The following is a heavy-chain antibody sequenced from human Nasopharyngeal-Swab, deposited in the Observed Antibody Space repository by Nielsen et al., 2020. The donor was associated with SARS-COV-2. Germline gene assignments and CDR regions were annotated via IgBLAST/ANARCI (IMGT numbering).Heavy chain of an antibody. Sequence: ASVKVSCKASGYTFTSYDINWVRQASGQGLEWMGWMKPNNGNTDYAQKFQGRVSMTRNTSISTAYMELSSLRSEDTAVYYCVRARQWLARFDPWGQGTLVTVSS. J-gene: IGHJ5*02. CDR2: MKPNNGNT. CDR1: GYTFTSYD. V-gene: IGHV1-8*01. D-gene: IGHD6-19*01. CDR3: VRARQWLARFDP.